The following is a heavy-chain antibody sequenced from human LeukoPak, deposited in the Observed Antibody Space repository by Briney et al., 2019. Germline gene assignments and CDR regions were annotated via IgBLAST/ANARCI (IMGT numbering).Heavy chain of an antibody. J-gene: IGHJ4*02. D-gene: IGHD1/OR15-1a*01. CDR1: GFSVRSSY. CDR2: IYDGGTT. Sequence: GGSLRLSCAASGFSVRSSYMSWVRQAPGKGLEWVSSIYDGGTTHHAESLKGRFTISRDNSKNTLYLQTNSLTAEDTAVYYCAKKPITGTTEYFDYWGQGTLVTVSS. CDR3: AKKPITGTTEYFDY. V-gene: IGHV3-66*01.